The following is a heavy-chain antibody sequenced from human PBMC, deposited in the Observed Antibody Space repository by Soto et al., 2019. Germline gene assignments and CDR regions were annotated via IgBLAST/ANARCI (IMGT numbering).Heavy chain of an antibody. CDR3: ARDRICSGGSCHPGGIG. V-gene: IGHV1-69*13. CDR2: IIPIFGTA. CDR1: GGTFSSYA. Sequence: SVKVSCKASGGTFSSYAISWVRQAPGQGLEWMGGIIPIFGTANYAQKFQGRVTITADESTSTAYMELSSLRSEDTAVYYCARDRICSGGSCHPGGIGWGQGTLVTVS. D-gene: IGHD2-15*01. J-gene: IGHJ4*02.